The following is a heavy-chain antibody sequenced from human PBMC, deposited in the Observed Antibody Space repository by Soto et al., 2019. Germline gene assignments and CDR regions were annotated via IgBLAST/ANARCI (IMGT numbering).Heavy chain of an antibody. D-gene: IGHD3-10*01. V-gene: IGHV3-21*01. CDR1: GFIFDIYS. CDR2: ISSSSSYI. CDR3: ARDRGAASDIRYYYYGIDV. J-gene: IGHJ6*02. Sequence: EVQLVESGGGLVKPGGSLRLSCAASGFIFDIYSMTCVRQAPGKGLEWVSSISSSSSYIYYADSVKGRFTISRDNAENSLYLQMSSLRADDTAVYYCARDRGAASDIRYYYYGIDVWGQGTKVTVSS.